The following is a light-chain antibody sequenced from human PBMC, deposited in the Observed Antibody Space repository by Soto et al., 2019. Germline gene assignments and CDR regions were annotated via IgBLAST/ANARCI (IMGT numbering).Light chain of an antibody. CDR3: SSKTSSRTPFV. CDR1: SSDVGGYNY. Sequence: QSVLTQPAAVSGSPGQSSTISCTGTSSDVGGYNYVSWYQQHPGNAPRLMIYEVNNRPSGVPNRFSGSKSGHTASLTISGLQAEDEADYYCSSKTSSRTPFVFGTGTKVTVL. J-gene: IGLJ1*01. CDR2: EVN. V-gene: IGLV2-14*01.